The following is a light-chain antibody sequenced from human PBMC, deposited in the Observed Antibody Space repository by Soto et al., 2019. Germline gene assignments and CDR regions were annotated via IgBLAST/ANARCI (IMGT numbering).Light chain of an antibody. CDR1: QSVSSY. V-gene: IGKV3-11*01. Sequence: EIVLTQSPATLSLSPGERATLSCRASQSVSSYLAWYQQKPGQAPRLLIYDASNRATGIPVRFSGSGSGTDFTLTISRLEPEDFAVYYCQQRSNWPSFGGGTKVEIK. CDR3: QQRSNWPS. CDR2: DAS. J-gene: IGKJ4*01.